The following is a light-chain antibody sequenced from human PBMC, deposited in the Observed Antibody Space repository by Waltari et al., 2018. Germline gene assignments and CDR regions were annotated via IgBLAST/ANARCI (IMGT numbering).Light chain of an antibody. CDR2: DVS. CDR1: SSDVGGYNY. Sequence: QSALTQPRSGSGSPGQSVPISCTGTSSDVGGYNYVSWYQQHPGKAPKLMIYDVSKRPSGVPDRFSGSKSGNTASLTISGLQAEDEADYYCCSYAGSVVFGGGTKLTVL. CDR3: CSYAGSVV. J-gene: IGLJ2*01. V-gene: IGLV2-11*01.